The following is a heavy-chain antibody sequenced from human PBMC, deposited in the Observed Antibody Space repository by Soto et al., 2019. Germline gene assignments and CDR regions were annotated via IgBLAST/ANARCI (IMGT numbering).Heavy chain of an antibody. CDR2: IYYSGST. Sequence: PSETLSLTCTVSGGSISSSSYYWGWIRQPPGKGLEWIGSIYYSGSTYYNPSLKSRVTISVDTSKNQFSLKLSSVTAADTAVYYCARQGVDIVATTNFDYWGQGTLVTVSS. D-gene: IGHD5-12*01. CDR3: ARQGVDIVATTNFDY. V-gene: IGHV4-39*01. J-gene: IGHJ4*02. CDR1: GGSISSSSYY.